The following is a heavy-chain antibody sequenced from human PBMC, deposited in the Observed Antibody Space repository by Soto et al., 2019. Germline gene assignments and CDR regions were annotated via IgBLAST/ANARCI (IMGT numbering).Heavy chain of an antibody. CDR3: AKSTGVRGDSYGLNDY. V-gene: IGHV3-30-3*02. D-gene: IGHD5-18*01. CDR1: GFTFSNYA. J-gene: IGHJ4*02. CDR2: ISHDGNNK. Sequence: QVQLVESGGGVVQPGRSLRLSCAASGFTFSNYAIHWVRQAPGKGLEWVAVISHDGNNKYYADSVKGRFTISRDNSKNMLYLQMNSLRAEDTAVYYCAKSTGVRGDSYGLNDYWGQGTLVTVSS.